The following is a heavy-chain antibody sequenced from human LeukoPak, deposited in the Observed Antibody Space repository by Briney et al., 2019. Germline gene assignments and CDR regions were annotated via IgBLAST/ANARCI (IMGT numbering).Heavy chain of an antibody. D-gene: IGHD6-13*01. CDR1: GFTFSSYA. Sequence: GGSLRLSCAASGFTFSSYAMHWVRQAPGKGLEWVAVISYDGNNKFYADSVKGRFTISRGNSKNTLSLEMTSLRPEDTALYYCARVLAAPGNCWGQGTLVTASS. CDR2: ISYDGNNK. V-gene: IGHV3-30*04. J-gene: IGHJ4*02. CDR3: ARVLAAPGNC.